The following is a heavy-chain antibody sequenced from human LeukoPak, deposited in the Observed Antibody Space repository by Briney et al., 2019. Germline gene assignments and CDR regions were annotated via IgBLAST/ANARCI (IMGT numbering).Heavy chain of an antibody. D-gene: IGHD6-19*01. Sequence: GGSLRLSCAASGFTFSSYWMSWVRQVPGKGLERVANIKQDGSEKYYVDSVKGRFTISRDNAKNSLYLQMNSLRAEDTAVYYCARHQYSSGWYDASAIWGQGTLVTVSS. CDR2: IKQDGSEK. CDR3: ARHQYSSGWYDASAI. CDR1: GFTFSSYW. J-gene: IGHJ3*02. V-gene: IGHV3-7*01.